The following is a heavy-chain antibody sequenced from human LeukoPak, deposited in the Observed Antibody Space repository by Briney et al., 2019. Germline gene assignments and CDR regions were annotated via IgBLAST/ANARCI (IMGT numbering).Heavy chain of an antibody. V-gene: IGHV3-9*01. Sequence: PGGSLRLSCAASGFTFDDYAMHWVRQAPGKGLEWVSGISWNSGSIGYADSVKGRFTISRDNAKNSLYLQMNSLRTEDTALYYCAKGPLFTHYYYYYMDVWGKGTTVTVSS. D-gene: IGHD3-3*01. CDR3: AKGPLFTHYYYYYMDV. J-gene: IGHJ6*03. CDR2: ISWNSGSI. CDR1: GFTFDDYA.